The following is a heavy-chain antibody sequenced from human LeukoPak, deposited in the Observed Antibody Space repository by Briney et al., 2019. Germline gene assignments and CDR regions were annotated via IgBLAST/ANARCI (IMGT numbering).Heavy chain of an antibody. CDR2: IWYDGSNK. CDR1: GFTFSSYG. Sequence: GGTLRLSCAASGFTFSSYGMHWVRKAPAKGLERVAVIWYDGSNKYYADSVTGRFTISRDNSKKTLYLQMSSLRAEDTAVYYCARNYYDSSGYYYHDYWGQGTLVTVSS. CDR3: ARNYYDSSGYYYHDY. V-gene: IGHV3-33*08. D-gene: IGHD3-22*01. J-gene: IGHJ4*02.